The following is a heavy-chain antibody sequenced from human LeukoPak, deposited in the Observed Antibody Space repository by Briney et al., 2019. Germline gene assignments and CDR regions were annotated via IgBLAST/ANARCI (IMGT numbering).Heavy chain of an antibody. V-gene: IGHV3-30*18. J-gene: IGHJ4*02. CDR2: ISYDGSNK. Sequence: GGSLRLSCAASGFTFSSYGMHWVRQAPGKGLEWVAVISYDGSNKYYADSVKGRFTISRDNSKNTLYLQMNSLRAEDTAVYYCAKASSYGDYDNYWGQGTLVTVSS. CDR1: GFTFSSYG. CDR3: AKASSYGDYDNY. D-gene: IGHD4-17*01.